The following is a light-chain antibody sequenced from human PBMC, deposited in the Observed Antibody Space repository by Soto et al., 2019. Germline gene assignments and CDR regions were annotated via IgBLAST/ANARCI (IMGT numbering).Light chain of an antibody. CDR3: CSYVGSSTWV. CDR1: SSDVGDYNL. Sequence: SALTQPASVSGSPGQSITLSCTGTSSDVGDYNLVSWYQQHPGKAPKLINYEVNKRPSGISNRFSGSKSGNTASLTISGLQAEDEADYYCCSYVGSSTWVFGGGTKVTVL. J-gene: IGLJ3*02. V-gene: IGLV2-23*02. CDR2: EVN.